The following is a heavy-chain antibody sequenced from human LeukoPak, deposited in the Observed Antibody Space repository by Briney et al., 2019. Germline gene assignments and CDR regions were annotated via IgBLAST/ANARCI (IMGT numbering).Heavy chain of an antibody. CDR3: ARDLGYYDILTGYYPDY. V-gene: IGHV3-33*01. D-gene: IGHD3-9*01. CDR1: GFTFSSYG. CDR2: IWYGGSNK. Sequence: PGGSLRLSCAASGFTFSSYGMHWVRQAPGKGLEWVAVIWYGGSNKYYADSVKGRFTISRDNSKNTLYLQMNSLRAEDTAVYYCARDLGYYDILTGYYPDYWGQGTLVTVSS. J-gene: IGHJ4*02.